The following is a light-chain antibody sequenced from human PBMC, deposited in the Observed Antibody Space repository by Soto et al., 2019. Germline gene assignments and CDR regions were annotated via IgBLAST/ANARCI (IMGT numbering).Light chain of an antibody. J-gene: IGLJ3*02. Sequence: QWSLSQPASVSGSPGQSITISCTGTSSDVGGYNYVSWYQQHPGQVPKLTIYEVTNRPSGVSSRFSGSKSGNTASLTISGLQAEDEADYYCSSYTNSDTWVFGGGTKLTVL. V-gene: IGLV2-14*01. CDR2: EVT. CDR1: SSDVGGYNY. CDR3: SSYTNSDTWV.